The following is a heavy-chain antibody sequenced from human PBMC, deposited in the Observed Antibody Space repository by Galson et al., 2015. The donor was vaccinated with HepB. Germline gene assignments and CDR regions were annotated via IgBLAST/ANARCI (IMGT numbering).Heavy chain of an antibody. Sequence: SLGLSCAASGFTIRSNYMNWVRQTPGKGLDWVSVIYSIGSTYYADSVKGRFTISRDNSKNTLYLQMNSLRADDTAVYFCTSGYTYGEFDHWGQGTLVTVSS. CDR3: TSGYTYGEFDH. D-gene: IGHD5-18*01. CDR2: IYSIGST. J-gene: IGHJ4*02. V-gene: IGHV3-66*01. CDR1: GFTIRSNY.